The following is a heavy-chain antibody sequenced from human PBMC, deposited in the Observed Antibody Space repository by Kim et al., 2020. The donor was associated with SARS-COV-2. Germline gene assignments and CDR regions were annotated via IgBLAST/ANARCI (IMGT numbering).Heavy chain of an antibody. CDR2: INPNSGGT. CDR3: AREEVGATFAPGEY. V-gene: IGHV1-2*02. CDR1: GYTFTGYY. D-gene: IGHD1-26*01. Sequence: ASVKVSCKASGYTFTGYYMHWVRQAPGQGLEWMGWINPNSGGTNYAQKFQGRVTMARDTSISTAYMELSRLRSDDTAVYYCAREEVGATFAPGEYWGHGTLVTVSS. J-gene: IGHJ4*01.